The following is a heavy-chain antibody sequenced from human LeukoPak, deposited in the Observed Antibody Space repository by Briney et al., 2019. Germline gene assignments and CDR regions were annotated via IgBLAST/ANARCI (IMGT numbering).Heavy chain of an antibody. CDR3: AHSEVVPASGLLFDY. Sequence: SGPTLLKPTQTLTLTCTFSGFSLSTSGVGVGWIRQPPGKALEWLALIYWDDDKRYSPSLKSRLTITKDTSKNQVVLTMTNMDPVDTATYYCAHSEVVPASGLLFDYWGQGTLVTVSS. CDR1: GFSLSTSGVG. V-gene: IGHV2-5*02. CDR2: IYWDDDK. D-gene: IGHD2-2*01. J-gene: IGHJ4*02.